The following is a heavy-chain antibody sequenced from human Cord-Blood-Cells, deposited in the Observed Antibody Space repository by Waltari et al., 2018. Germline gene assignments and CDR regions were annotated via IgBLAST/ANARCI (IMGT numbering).Heavy chain of an antibody. J-gene: IGHJ4*02. Sequence: QVQLQESGPGLVKPSETLSLTCTVSGGSISSYYWSWIRQPPGKGLEWIGYIYYRGSTHYNPSLKSRVTLSVDTSKNQFSLKLSSVTAADTAVYYCARGEMGASHFDYWGQGTLVTVSS. CDR3: ARGEMGASHFDY. CDR2: IYYRGST. D-gene: IGHD1-26*01. V-gene: IGHV4-59*01. CDR1: GGSISSYY.